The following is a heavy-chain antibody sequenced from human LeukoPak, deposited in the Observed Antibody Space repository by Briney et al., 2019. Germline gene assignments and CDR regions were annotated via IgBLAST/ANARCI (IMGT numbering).Heavy chain of an antibody. CDR1: GGSFSGYY. CDR2: INHSGST. V-gene: IGHV4-34*01. J-gene: IGHJ4*02. Sequence: SETLSLTCAVYGGSFSGYYWSWIRQPPGKGLEWIGEINHSGSTNYNPSLKGRVTISVDTSKNQFSLKLSSVTAADTAVYYCARLAYSSSWYPEYYFDYWGQGTLVTVSS. CDR3: ARLAYSSSWYPEYYFDY. D-gene: IGHD6-13*01.